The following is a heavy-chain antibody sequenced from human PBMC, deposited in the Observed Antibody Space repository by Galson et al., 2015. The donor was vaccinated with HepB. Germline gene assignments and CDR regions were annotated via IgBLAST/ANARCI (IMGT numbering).Heavy chain of an antibody. CDR3: AKDQGIAVAGRFGDDAFDI. Sequence: SLRLSCAASGFTFSSYAMSWVRQAPGKGLEWVSAISGSGGSTYYADSVKGRFTISRDNSKNTLYLQMNSLRAEDTTVYYCAKDQGIAVAGRFGDDAFDIWGQGTMVTVSS. CDR2: ISGSGGST. J-gene: IGHJ3*02. CDR1: GFTFSSYA. D-gene: IGHD6-19*01. V-gene: IGHV3-23*01.